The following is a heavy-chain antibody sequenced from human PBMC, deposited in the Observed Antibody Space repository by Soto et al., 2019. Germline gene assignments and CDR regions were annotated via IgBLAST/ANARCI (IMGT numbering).Heavy chain of an antibody. CDR1: GYTFTSYD. Sequence: QVQLVQSGAEVKKPGASVKVSCKASGYTFTSYDINWVRQATGQGLEWMGWMNPNSGNTGYAQKFQGRVTMTRNTSISTAYMELSSLRSEDTAVYYCARRRLIAAQLKNRLNWFDPWGQGTLVTVSS. D-gene: IGHD6-13*01. CDR2: MNPNSGNT. V-gene: IGHV1-8*01. CDR3: ARRRLIAAQLKNRLNWFDP. J-gene: IGHJ5*02.